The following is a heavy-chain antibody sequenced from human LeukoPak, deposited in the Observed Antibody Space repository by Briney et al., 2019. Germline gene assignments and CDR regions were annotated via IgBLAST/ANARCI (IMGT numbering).Heavy chain of an antibody. V-gene: IGHV1-69*13. CDR3: ATDYGSGSYYKGGSLAY. Sequence: ASVKVSCKASGGTFSSYGISWVRQAPGQGLEWMGGIIPIFGTANYAQKFQGRVTITADESTSTAYMELSSLRSEDTAVYYCATDYGSGSYYKGGSLAYWGQGTLVTVSS. D-gene: IGHD3-10*01. J-gene: IGHJ4*02. CDR1: GGTFSSYG. CDR2: IIPIFGTA.